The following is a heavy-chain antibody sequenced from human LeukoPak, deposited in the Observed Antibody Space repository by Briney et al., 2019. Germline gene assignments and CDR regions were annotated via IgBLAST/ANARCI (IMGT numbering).Heavy chain of an antibody. CDR3: ARETYSGYDSPLDY. D-gene: IGHD5-12*01. CDR1: GGSISSSSSY. J-gene: IGHJ4*02. Sequence: SETLSLTCAVSGGSISSSSSYWGWIRQPPGKGLEWIGSIYYSGSTYYNPSLKSRVTISVDTSKNQFSLKLSSVTAADTAVYYCARETYSGYDSPLDYWGQGTLVTVSS. V-gene: IGHV4-39*07. CDR2: IYYSGST.